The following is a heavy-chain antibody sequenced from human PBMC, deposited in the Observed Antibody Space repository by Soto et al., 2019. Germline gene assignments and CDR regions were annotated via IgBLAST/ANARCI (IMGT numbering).Heavy chain of an antibody. CDR2: ARNKANAYTT. CDR3: ARYYFRSVDYYQGALDV. CDR1: GFTISDHY. Sequence: GGSLRLSCSVSGFTISDHYMDWVRQAPGKGLEWIARARNKANAYTTEYVAAVKGRFSIARDDSKNSLYLQLNSLKTEDTALYYCARYYFRSVDYYQGALDVWGQGTMVTVSS. D-gene: IGHD3-22*01. V-gene: IGHV3-72*01. J-gene: IGHJ3*01.